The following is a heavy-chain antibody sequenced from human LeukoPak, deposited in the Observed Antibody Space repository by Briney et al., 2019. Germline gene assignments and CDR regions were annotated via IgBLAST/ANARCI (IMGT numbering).Heavy chain of an antibody. D-gene: IGHD3-22*01. CDR3: ARLSYYYDSSGYYWYFDL. J-gene: IGHJ2*01. V-gene: IGHV4-34*01. CDR1: GGSFSGYY. CDR2: INHSGST. Sequence: SETLSLTCAVYGGSFSGYYWSWIRQPPGRGLEWIGEINHSGSTNYNPSLKSRVTISVDTSKNQFSLKLSSVTAADTAVYYCARLSYYYDSSGYYWYFDLWGRGTLVTVSS.